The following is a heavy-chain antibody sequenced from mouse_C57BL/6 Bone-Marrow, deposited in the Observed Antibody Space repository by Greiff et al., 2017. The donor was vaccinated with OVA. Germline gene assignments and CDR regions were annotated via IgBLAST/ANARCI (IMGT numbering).Heavy chain of an antibody. CDR3: ARSWEDYYGSSSISY. J-gene: IGHJ3*01. D-gene: IGHD1-1*01. Sequence: EVQLQQSGPELVKPGASVKMSCKASGYTFTDYNMHWVKQSHGKSLEWIGYINPNNGGTSYNQKFKGKATLTVNKSSSTADMELRSLTSEDSAVNYCARSWEDYYGSSSISYWGKGTLVTVSA. V-gene: IGHV1-22*01. CDR1: GYTFTDYN. CDR2: INPNNGGT.